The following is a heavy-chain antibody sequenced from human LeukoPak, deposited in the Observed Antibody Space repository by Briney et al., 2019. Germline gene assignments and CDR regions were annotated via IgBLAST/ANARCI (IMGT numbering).Heavy chain of an antibody. CDR1: GFTFSSYA. CDR3: AKLTTPGVTDY. J-gene: IGHJ4*02. V-gene: IGHV3-23*01. CDR2: ITGSGIGP. D-gene: IGHD1-1*01. Sequence: GGSLRLSCAASGFTFSSYAMTWVRQAPGKGLEWVSGITGSGIGPYYADSVKGRFTISRDNSKNTLFLQMDSLRAEDTALYYCAKLTTPGVTDYWGQGTLVTVSS.